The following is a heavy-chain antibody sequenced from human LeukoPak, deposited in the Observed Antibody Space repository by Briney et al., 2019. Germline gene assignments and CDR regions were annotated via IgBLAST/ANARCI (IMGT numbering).Heavy chain of an antibody. Sequence: GASVKVSCKASGYTFTSYGISWVRQAPGQGLEWMGWISAYNGNTNYAQKLQGRVTMTTDTSTSTAYMELRSLRSDDTAVYYCAKGGVEDYGDSMYYYYYYMDVWGRGTTVTVSS. D-gene: IGHD4-17*01. CDR2: ISAYNGNT. CDR3: AKGGVEDYGDSMYYYYYYMDV. CDR1: GYTFTSYG. V-gene: IGHV1-18*01. J-gene: IGHJ6*03.